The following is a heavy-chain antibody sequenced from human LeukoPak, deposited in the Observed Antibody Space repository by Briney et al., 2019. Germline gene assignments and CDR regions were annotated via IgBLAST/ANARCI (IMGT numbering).Heavy chain of an antibody. CDR1: GCTFTGYY. D-gene: IGHD2-2*01. Sequence: ASVKVSCKASGCTFTGYYMHWVRQAPGQGLEWMGWINPNSGGTNYAQKFQGRVTMTRDTSISTAYMELSRLRSDDTAVYYCARDHCSSTSCYDYWGQGTLVTVSS. CDR3: ARDHCSSTSCYDY. J-gene: IGHJ4*02. CDR2: INPNSGGT. V-gene: IGHV1-2*02.